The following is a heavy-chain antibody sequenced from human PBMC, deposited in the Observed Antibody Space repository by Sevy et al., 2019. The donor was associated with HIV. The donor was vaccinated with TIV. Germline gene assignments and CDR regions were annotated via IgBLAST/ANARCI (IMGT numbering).Heavy chain of an antibody. J-gene: IGHJ6*02. CDR3: ARDREVYGGWEQTSQGMDV. V-gene: IGHV3-30-3*01. Sequence: GGSLRLSCAASGFTFSNYAMHWVRQAPGKGLEWVAVISYDGSNKYYADSVRGRFTISRDSSKNTLYLQMNSLRPEETAVYYCARDREVYGGWEQTSQGMDVWGQGTTVTVSS. CDR1: GFTFSNYA. CDR2: ISYDGSNK. D-gene: IGHD1-26*01.